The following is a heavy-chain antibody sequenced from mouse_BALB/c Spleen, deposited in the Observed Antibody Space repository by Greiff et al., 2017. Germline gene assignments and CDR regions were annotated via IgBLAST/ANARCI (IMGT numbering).Heavy chain of an antibody. J-gene: IGHJ1*01. CDR3: AKKNYGYGGLTYWYLDV. D-gene: IGHD1-2*01. Sequence: QVQLQQSGPGLVAPSQSLSITCTVSGFSFTDYGVSWIRQPPGKGLEWLGVIWGGGSTYYNSALKSRLSISKDNSKSQVFLKMNSLRTDDTAMYYCAKKNYGYGGLTYWYLDVWGAGTTVTVSS. CDR2: IWGGGST. V-gene: IGHV2-6-5*01. CDR1: GFSFTDYG.